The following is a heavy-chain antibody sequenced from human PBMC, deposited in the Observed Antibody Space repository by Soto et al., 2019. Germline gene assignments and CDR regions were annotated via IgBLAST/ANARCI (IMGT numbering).Heavy chain of an antibody. Sequence: QVQLVESGGGVVQPGRSLRLSCAASGFTFSSYGMHWVRQAPGKGLEWVAVISYDGSNKYYADSVKGRFTISRDNSKNTLYLQMNSLRAEDTAVCYCAKLQYDILTGYYPDDAFDIWGQGTMVTVSS. V-gene: IGHV3-30*18. D-gene: IGHD3-9*01. J-gene: IGHJ3*02. CDR1: GFTFSSYG. CDR2: ISYDGSNK. CDR3: AKLQYDILTGYYPDDAFDI.